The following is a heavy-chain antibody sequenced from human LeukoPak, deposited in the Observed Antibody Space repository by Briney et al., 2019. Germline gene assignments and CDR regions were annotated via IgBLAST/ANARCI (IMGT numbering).Heavy chain of an antibody. CDR3: ARPQKGSYRWLYFDY. V-gene: IGHV4-30-2*01. CDR1: GVSISSGLYS. D-gene: IGHD1-26*01. J-gene: IGHJ4*02. Sequence: ASQTLSLTCDVSGVSISSGLYSWSWIRQPLGKGLEWIGHIYHTGSTYYNPSLKSRVTISVDTSKNQFSLKLSSVTAADTAVYYCARPQKGSYRWLYFDYWGQGTLVTVSS. CDR2: IYHTGST.